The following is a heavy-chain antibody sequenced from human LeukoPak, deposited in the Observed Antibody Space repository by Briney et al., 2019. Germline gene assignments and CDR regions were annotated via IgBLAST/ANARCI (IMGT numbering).Heavy chain of an antibody. Sequence: GGSLRLSCAASGFTFSSYSMNWVRQAPGKGLEWVSSISSSSSYIYYADSVKGRFTISRDNAKDSLYLQMNSLRADDTAVYYCTRDLGGGYFDDWGQGILVTVSS. J-gene: IGHJ4*02. CDR3: TRDLGGGYFDD. V-gene: IGHV3-21*01. CDR1: GFTFSSYS. D-gene: IGHD3-16*01. CDR2: ISSSSSYI.